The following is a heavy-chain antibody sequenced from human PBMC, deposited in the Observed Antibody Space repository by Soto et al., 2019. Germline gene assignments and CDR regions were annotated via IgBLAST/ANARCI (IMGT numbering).Heavy chain of an antibody. J-gene: IGHJ4*02. CDR3: CIFPPTAEHNVYFDS. CDR2: IYAANSET. D-gene: IGHD2-21*01. CDR1: GYSFSTYW. V-gene: IGHV5-51*01. Sequence: GESLKISCEASGYSFSTYWIGWVRQMPGKGLEWVGLIYAANSETRYSPSFQGQVTLSVDKSINTAYLQWSSLKASDTAIYYCCIFPPTAEHNVYFDSLGQGILVA.